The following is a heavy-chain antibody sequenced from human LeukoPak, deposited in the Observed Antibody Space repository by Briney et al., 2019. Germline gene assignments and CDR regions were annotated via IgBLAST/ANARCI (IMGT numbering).Heavy chain of an antibody. Sequence: ASVKVSCKASGDTFTSYAIHWLRQAPGQGLEWMGWINAGNGNTKYSQKSQGRVTITSDTSASTAYMELSSLRSEDTAVYYCATSAAGTSHNWFDPWGQGTLVTVSS. J-gene: IGHJ5*02. CDR3: ATSAAGTSHNWFDP. D-gene: IGHD6-13*01. CDR1: GDTFTSYA. CDR2: INAGNGNT. V-gene: IGHV1-3*01.